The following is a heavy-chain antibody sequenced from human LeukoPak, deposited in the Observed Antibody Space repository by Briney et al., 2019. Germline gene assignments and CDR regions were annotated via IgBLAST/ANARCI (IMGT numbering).Heavy chain of an antibody. CDR1: GYTFTSYG. V-gene: IGHV1-46*01. J-gene: IGHJ3*01. CDR3: ARDMSTRVTPISYAFDV. Sequence: GASVKVSCKASGYTFTSYGISWVRQAPGQGLEWLGLINPNGDRTDYAQNFRGRVTMTRDTSTTTVYLELSSLRSEDTAVYYCARDMSTRVTPISYAFDVWGQGTMVTVSS. D-gene: IGHD4-23*01. CDR2: INPNGDRT.